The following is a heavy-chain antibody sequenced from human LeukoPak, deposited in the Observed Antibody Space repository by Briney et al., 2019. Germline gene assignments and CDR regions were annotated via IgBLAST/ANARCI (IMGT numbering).Heavy chain of an antibody. J-gene: IGHJ4*02. CDR1: GDSISSSTFY. V-gene: IGHV4-39*01. CDR3: ARSIATTGTSHWGY. D-gene: IGHD1-1*01. Sequence: PSETLSLTCIVSGDSISSSTFYWGWIRQPPGKGLEWIGSIYYNGNTYYNPSPKSRITISLDTSRDQFSLELSSVPAADTAVYYCARSIATTGTSHWGYWGQGTLVTVSS. CDR2: IYYNGNT.